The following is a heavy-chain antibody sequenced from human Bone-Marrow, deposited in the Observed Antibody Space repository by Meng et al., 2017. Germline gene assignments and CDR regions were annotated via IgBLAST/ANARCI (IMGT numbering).Heavy chain of an antibody. CDR1: GFTFSSYE. Sequence: GGSLRPSCAASGFTFSSYEMNWVRQAPGKGLEWVSYISSSGSTIYYADSVKGRFTISRDNAKNSLYLQMNSLRTEDTALYYCAKKDDAFDIWGQGTMVTVSS. CDR2: ISSSGSTI. J-gene: IGHJ3*02. CDR3: AKKDDAFDI. V-gene: IGHV3-48*03.